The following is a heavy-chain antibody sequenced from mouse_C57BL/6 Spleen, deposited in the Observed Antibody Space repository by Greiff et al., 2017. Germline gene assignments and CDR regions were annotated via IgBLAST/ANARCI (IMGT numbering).Heavy chain of an antibody. CDR2: IDPSDSYT. Sequence: QVQLQQPGAELVKPGASVKLSCKASGYTFTSYWMQWVKQRPGQGLEWIGEIDPSDSYTNYNQKFKGKATLTVDTSSSTAYMQLNSLTSEDSAVYYCAKTCYSTPAWFAYWGQGTLVTVSA. CDR1: GYTFTSYW. V-gene: IGHV1-50*01. D-gene: IGHD2-5*01. J-gene: IGHJ3*01. CDR3: AKTCYSTPAWFAY.